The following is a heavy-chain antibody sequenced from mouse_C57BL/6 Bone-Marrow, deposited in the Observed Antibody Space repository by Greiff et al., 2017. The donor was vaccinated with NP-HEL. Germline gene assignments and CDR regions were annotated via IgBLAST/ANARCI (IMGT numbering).Heavy chain of an antibody. Sequence: QVQLKESGAELVRPGPSVKVSCKASGYAFTNYLIEWVKQRPGQGLEWIGVINTGSGGTNYNEKFKGKATLTADKSTSNAYMQLSSLTSEDSAVYFCAKRNWYSDYWGQGTTLTVSS. V-gene: IGHV1-54*01. CDR1: GYAFTNYL. CDR2: INTGSGGT. D-gene: IGHD4-1*01. J-gene: IGHJ2*01. CDR3: AKRNWYSDY.